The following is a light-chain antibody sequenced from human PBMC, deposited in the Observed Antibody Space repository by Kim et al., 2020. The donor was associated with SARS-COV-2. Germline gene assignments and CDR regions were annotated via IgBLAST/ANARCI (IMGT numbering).Light chain of an antibody. V-gene: IGKV3-11*01. CDR1: QSVDGY. Sequence: SVYAGDGDTLSCKDSQSVDGYLAWLQQKPGQAPRLLISNASNRAAGVPARFSGSGSGTDFTLTISSLEPEDFAVYYCQQRRKSITFGQGTRLEIK. CDR2: NAS. CDR3: QQRRKSIT. J-gene: IGKJ5*01.